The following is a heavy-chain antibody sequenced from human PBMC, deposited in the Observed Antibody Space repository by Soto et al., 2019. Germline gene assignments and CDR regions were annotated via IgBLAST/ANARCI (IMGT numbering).Heavy chain of an antibody. CDR3: ARGRPLYASGNYLTY. J-gene: IGHJ4*02. D-gene: IGHD3-10*01. CDR1: GGTFSGYY. V-gene: IGHV4-34*01. Sequence: PSETLSHTCAFSGGTFSGYYWSLIRQPPGKGLEWIGEINHSGSTNYNPSLKSRVSISVDTSKNQFSLSLTSVTAADTAVYYCARGRPLYASGNYLTYWGQGTLVPVS. CDR2: INHSGST.